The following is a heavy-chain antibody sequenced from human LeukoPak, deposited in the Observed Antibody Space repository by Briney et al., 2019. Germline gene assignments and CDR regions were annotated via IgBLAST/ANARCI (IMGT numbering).Heavy chain of an antibody. D-gene: IGHD3-10*01. J-gene: IGHJ4*02. CDR1: GFTFSGYA. CDR3: AVPPTPNGSGSYPYGY. Sequence: GGSLRLSCAASGFTFSGYAMTWVRQAPGKGLEWVSAISGSGGSTYYADSVKGRFTISRDNSKNTLYLQMNSLRAEDTAVYYCAVPPTPNGSGSYPYGYWGQGTLVTVSS. CDR2: ISGSGGST. V-gene: IGHV3-23*01.